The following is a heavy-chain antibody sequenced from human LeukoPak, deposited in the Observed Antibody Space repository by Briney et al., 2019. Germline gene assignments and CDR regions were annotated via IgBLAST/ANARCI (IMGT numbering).Heavy chain of an antibody. D-gene: IGHD3-22*01. V-gene: IGHV3-30*03. CDR2: ISYDGNSE. J-gene: IGHJ4*02. CDR3: ARSTLVYYYDSRGHFPY. Sequence: PGGSLRLSCATSGFLFRSYGMHWVRQAPGKGLEWVAVISYDGNSEYYADSVKGRFTISRDNSKNTLYLQMNSLRLEDTAMYYCARSTLVYYYDSRGHFPYWGQGTLVTVSS. CDR1: GFLFRSYG.